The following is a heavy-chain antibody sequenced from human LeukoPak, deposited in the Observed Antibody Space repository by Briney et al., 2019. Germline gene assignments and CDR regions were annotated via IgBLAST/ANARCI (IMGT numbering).Heavy chain of an antibody. V-gene: IGHV3-30*18. J-gene: IGHJ4*02. D-gene: IGHD3-10*01. CDR3: AKLWFGLDSFDY. CDR2: ISYDGSNK. CDR1: GFTFSSYG. Sequence: GGSLRLSCAASGFTFSSYGMPWVRQAPGKGLEWVAVISYDGSNKYYADSVKGRFTISRDNSKNTLYLQMNSLRAEDTAVYYCAKLWFGLDSFDYWGQGTLVTVSS.